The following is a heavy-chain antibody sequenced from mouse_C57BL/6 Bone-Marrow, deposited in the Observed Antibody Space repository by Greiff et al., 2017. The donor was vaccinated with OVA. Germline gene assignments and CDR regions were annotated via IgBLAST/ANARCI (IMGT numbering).Heavy chain of an antibody. J-gene: IGHJ1*03. CDR1: GFTFSSYA. Sequence: EVQLVESGGGLVKPGGSLKLSCAASGFTFSSYAMSWVRQTPDQRLEWVATISDGGSYTYYPDNVKGRFTISRDNAKNNLYLQMSHLKSEDTAMYYCARDARGYFDVWGTGTTVTVSS. CDR3: ARDARGYFDV. CDR2: ISDGGSYT. V-gene: IGHV5-4*01.